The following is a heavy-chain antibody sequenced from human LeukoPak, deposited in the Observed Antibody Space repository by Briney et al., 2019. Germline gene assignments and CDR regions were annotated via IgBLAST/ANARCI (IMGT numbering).Heavy chain of an antibody. J-gene: IGHJ4*02. Sequence: SETLSLTCTVSGGSITSYYRSWIRQSPGKGLEWIGFMYYSGTTNYNPSLKSRVTISLGMSKNQFSLKLSSVTAADTAVYYCARLPMAVTPHVDYWGQGTLVTVFS. D-gene: IGHD2-21*02. CDR1: GGSITSYY. V-gene: IGHV4-59*01. CDR3: ARLPMAVTPHVDY. CDR2: MYYSGTT.